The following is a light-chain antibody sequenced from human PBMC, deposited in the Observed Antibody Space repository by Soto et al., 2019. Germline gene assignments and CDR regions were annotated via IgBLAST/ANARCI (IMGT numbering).Light chain of an antibody. J-gene: IGKJ2*01. CDR3: QQCYSALPA. CDR2: AAS. Sequence: DIQMTQSPSSLSASVGDRVTITCRASQSISIYLNWHQQRPGKAPKLLIYAASKLQSGVPSRFSGSGSGTDFTLTISSLQPEDFATYYCQQCYSALPAFGQGTKLEIK. V-gene: IGKV1-39*01. CDR1: QSISIY.